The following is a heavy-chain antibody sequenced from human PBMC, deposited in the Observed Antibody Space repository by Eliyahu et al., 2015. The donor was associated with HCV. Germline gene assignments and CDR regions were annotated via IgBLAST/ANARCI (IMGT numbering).Heavy chain of an antibody. CDR3: AREGGQWLVEGDAFDI. CDR2: ISSSSSTI. J-gene: IGHJ3*02. V-gene: IGHV3-48*01. D-gene: IGHD6-19*01. Sequence: EVQLVESGGGLVQPGGSLRLSCAASGFTFSSYSMNWVRQAPGKGLEWVSYISSSSSTIYYADSVKGRFTISRDNAKNSLYLQMNSLRAEDTAVYYCAREGGQWLVEGDAFDIWGQGTMVTVSS. CDR1: GFTFSSYS.